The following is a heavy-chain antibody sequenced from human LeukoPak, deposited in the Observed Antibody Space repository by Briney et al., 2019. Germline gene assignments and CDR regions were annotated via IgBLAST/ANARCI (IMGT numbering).Heavy chain of an antibody. V-gene: IGHV4-39*01. D-gene: IGHD2-15*01. Sequence: PSETLSLTCTVSSGSISTRSYYWGWVRQPPGKGLEWLGTIYYGGSTYNNPSLKSRVTISVDTSKNQFSLRLSSVTAADTAVYYCAGRVVLAALGYWGQGDLVTVSS. CDR2: IYYGGST. CDR1: SGSISTRSYY. CDR3: AGRVVLAALGY. J-gene: IGHJ4*02.